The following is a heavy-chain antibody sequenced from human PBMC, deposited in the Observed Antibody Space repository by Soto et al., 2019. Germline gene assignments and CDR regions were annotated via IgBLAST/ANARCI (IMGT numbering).Heavy chain of an antibody. Sequence: QVQLQESSPGLIKPSETLSVTCSVSGTSIRGYYWTWIRQPPGKGLEWIGYIYYTGTTKYNPSLKSRVTISVDTSKNQFSLMLNSVTAADTAVYYCAREVSSFGSNHFDSWGQGALVTVSS. J-gene: IGHJ4*02. CDR1: GTSIRGYY. CDR2: IYYTGTT. D-gene: IGHD3-10*01. CDR3: AREVSSFGSNHFDS. V-gene: IGHV4-59*01.